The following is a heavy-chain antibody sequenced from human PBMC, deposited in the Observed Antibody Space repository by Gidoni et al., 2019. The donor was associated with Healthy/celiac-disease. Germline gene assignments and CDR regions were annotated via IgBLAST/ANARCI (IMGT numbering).Heavy chain of an antibody. V-gene: IGHV3-15*01. CDR1: GFTFSNAW. Sequence: EVQLVESGGGLIKPGGSLRLSCAASGFTFSNAWMSWVRQAPGKGLELVGRIKSKTNGGTTDYAAPVKGRFTISRDDSKNTLYLQMNSLKTEDTAVYYCTTEDYYYYGMDVWGQGTTDTVSS. CDR3: TTEDYYYYGMDV. CDR2: IKSKTNGGTT. J-gene: IGHJ6*02.